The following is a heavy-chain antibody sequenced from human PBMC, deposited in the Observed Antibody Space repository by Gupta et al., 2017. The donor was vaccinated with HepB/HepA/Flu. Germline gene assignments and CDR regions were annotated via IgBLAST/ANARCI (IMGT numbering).Heavy chain of an antibody. J-gene: IGHJ6*03. CDR1: GFTFSSYG. Sequence: QVQLVESGGGVVQPGRSLRLSCAASGFTFSSYGMHWVRQAPGKGLEGVAVISYDGSNKYYADSVKGRFTISRDNSKNTLYLQMNSLRAEETAVYYCAKAARRREYYYYMDVGGKGTTVTVSS. CDR2: ISYDGSNK. V-gene: IGHV3-30*18. CDR3: AKAARRREYYYYMDV.